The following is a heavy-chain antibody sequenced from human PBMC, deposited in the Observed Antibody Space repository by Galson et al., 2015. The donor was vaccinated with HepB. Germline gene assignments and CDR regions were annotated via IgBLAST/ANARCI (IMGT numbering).Heavy chain of an antibody. CDR1: GYTFTSYG. J-gene: IGHJ6*02. Sequence: SVKVSCKASGYTFTSYGISWVRQAPGQGLEWMGGLIPIFGTPNYAQKFYGRVTITADESTSTAYMELSSLRSEDTAVYYCARGPRGVATIKEVVHYYYYHMDVWGQGTTVTVSS. V-gene: IGHV1-69*13. CDR3: ARGPRGVATIKEVVHYYYYHMDV. D-gene: IGHD5-12*01. CDR2: LIPIFGTP.